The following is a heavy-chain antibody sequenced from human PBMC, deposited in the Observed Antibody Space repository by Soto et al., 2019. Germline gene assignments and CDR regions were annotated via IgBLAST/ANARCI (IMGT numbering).Heavy chain of an antibody. Sequence: QVQLVESGGGVVQPGRSLRLSCAASGFTLSSYAMHWVRQAPGKGLEWVAVISYDGSNKYYADSVKGRFTVSTDNSKNTLDLQMNSLRAEDTAIYYCARDNGGGSGIGGYWGQGTLVTVSS. CDR2: ISYDGSNK. D-gene: IGHD3-10*01. CDR1: GFTLSSYA. V-gene: IGHV3-30-3*01. CDR3: ARDNGGGSGIGGY. J-gene: IGHJ4*02.